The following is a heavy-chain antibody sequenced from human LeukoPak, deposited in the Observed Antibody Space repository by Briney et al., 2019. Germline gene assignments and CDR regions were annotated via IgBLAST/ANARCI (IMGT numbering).Heavy chain of an antibody. CDR1: GGSISTKY. CDR3: ARDLGQRGVVTAHYWYFDL. J-gene: IGHJ2*01. D-gene: IGHD2-21*02. Sequence: PSETLSLTCTVSGGSISTKYWSWIRQPAGKGLEWIGRVHTSGTTHYNPSLRSRVTISVDSSKNQFSLNLTSVTATDTAVYYCARDLGQRGVVTAHYWYFDLWGRGTLVTVSS. V-gene: IGHV4-4*07. CDR2: VHTSGTT.